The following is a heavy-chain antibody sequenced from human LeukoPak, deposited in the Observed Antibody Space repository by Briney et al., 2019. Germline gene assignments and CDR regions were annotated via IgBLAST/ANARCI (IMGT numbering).Heavy chain of an antibody. CDR2: ISGSGGST. D-gene: IGHD6-13*01. Sequence: GGSLRLSCAASGFTFSSYAMSLVRQAAGKGLEWVSAISGSGGSTYYADSVKGRFTTSRDNSKNTLYLQMNSLRAEDTAVYYCAKGYSSSWSPFDYWGQGTLVTVSS. J-gene: IGHJ4*02. CDR3: AKGYSSSWSPFDY. CDR1: GFTFSSYA. V-gene: IGHV3-23*01.